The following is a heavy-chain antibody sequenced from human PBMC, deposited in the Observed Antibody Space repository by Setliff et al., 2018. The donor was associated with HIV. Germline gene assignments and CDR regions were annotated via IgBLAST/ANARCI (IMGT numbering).Heavy chain of an antibody. D-gene: IGHD3-3*01. CDR3: ARGYYNSWSGYYDSRFPNPIDAFDI. J-gene: IGHJ3*02. CDR2: ISAYNGNT. V-gene: IGHV1-18*01. CDR1: GYTFSSCG. Sequence: GASVKVSCKASGYTFSSCGISWVRQAPGQGVEWMGWISAYNGNTNYAQKLQGRVTMTTDTSTSTAYMELRSLRSDDTAVYYCARGYYNSWSGYYDSRFPNPIDAFDIWGQGTMVTVSS.